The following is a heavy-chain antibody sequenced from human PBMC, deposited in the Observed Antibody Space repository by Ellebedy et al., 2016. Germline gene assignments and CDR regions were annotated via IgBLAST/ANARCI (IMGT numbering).Heavy chain of an antibody. CDR1: RYTFTSHN. J-gene: IGHJ4*02. CDR2: MNPNSGNT. V-gene: IGHV1-8*01. Sequence: ASVKVSXXTSRYTFTSHNINWVRQAAGQGLEWMGWMNPNSGNTGYAQKFQGRVTMTRNTSISTAYMELSSLRSEDTAVYYCARGVHCGGDCYSNDYWGQGTLVTVSS. CDR3: ARGVHCGGDCYSNDY. D-gene: IGHD2-21*02.